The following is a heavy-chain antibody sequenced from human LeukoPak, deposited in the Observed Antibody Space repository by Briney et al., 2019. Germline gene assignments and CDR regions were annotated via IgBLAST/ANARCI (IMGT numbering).Heavy chain of an antibody. D-gene: IGHD3-3*01. CDR3: ARDPRGYYDVIPGCFDP. Sequence: GGSLRLSCAASGFSFISHAMHWVRQAPGKGLEWVAVIAYDGGNQYYADSVKGRFTISRDNSKNTLYLQMNSLREEDTALYYCARDPRGYYDVIPGCFDPWGQGTRVTVSS. J-gene: IGHJ5*02. CDR1: GFSFISHA. CDR2: IAYDGGNQ. V-gene: IGHV3-30*03.